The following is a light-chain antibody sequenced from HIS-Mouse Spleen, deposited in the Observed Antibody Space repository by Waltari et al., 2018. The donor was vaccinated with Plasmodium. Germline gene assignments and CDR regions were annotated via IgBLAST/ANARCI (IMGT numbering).Light chain of an antibody. CDR3: QSADSSGTYKRV. CDR1: ALPQQS. J-gene: IGLJ3*02. CDR2: KDT. Sequence: SYELTQPPSVSVSPGQTARITCSGDALPQQSDYWYQQKPGQAPVLVLYKDTERPSGIPERFSGSSSGTTVTLTISGVQAEDEADYYCQSADSSGTYKRVFGGGTKLTVL. V-gene: IGLV3-25*03.